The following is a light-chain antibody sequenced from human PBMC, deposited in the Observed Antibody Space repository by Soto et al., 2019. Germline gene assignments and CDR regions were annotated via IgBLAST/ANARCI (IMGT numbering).Light chain of an antibody. CDR2: EVT. J-gene: IGLJ3*02. Sequence: QSALTQPASVSGSPGQSITISCTGTSSDVGGYNYVSWYQQHPGKAPKLIIYEVTNRPSGVSNRFSGSKSGNTASLTISGLRAEDEADYFCSSYTSSTTPVFGGGTQLTVL. CDR3: SSYTSSTTPV. V-gene: IGLV2-14*01. CDR1: SSDVGGYNY.